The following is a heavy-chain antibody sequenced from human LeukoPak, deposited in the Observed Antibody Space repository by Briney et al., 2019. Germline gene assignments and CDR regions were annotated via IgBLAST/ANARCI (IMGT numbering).Heavy chain of an antibody. CDR1: GFTFSSYS. CDR2: ISSSSSYI. J-gene: IGHJ3*02. Sequence: GGSLRLSCAASGFTFSSYSMNWVRQAPGKALEWVSSISSSSSYIYYADSVKGRFTISRDNSKNTLYLQMNSLRAEDTAVYYCARARSGSYLKRAFDIWGQGTMVTVSS. D-gene: IGHD1-26*01. V-gene: IGHV3-21*04. CDR3: ARARSGSYLKRAFDI.